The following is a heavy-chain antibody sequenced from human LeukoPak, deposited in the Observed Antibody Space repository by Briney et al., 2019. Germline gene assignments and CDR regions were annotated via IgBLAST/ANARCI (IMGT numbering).Heavy chain of an antibody. CDR3: AKGFHSGYDGNWFDP. CDR1: GFTFDDYA. J-gene: IGHJ5*02. D-gene: IGHD5-12*01. Sequence: GGSLRLSCAASGFTFDDYAMHWVRQAPGKGLEWVSGISWNSGSIGYTDSVKGRFTISRDNAKNSLYLQMNSLRAEDTALYYCAKGFHSGYDGNWFDPWGQGTLVTVSS. CDR2: ISWNSGSI. V-gene: IGHV3-9*01.